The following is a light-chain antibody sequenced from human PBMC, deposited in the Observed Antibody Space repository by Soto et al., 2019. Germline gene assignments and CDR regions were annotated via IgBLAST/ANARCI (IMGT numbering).Light chain of an antibody. V-gene: IGKV3D-15*01. CDR1: QSVSSY. CDR2: DAS. J-gene: IGKJ1*01. Sequence: EIVLTQSPGTLSLSPGERATLSCRASQSVSSYLAWYQQKPGQAPRLLIYDASNRATGIPPSFTGSGSGTEFTLTISSLQSEDIAVYYCQQYNKWPQTFGQGTKVDIK. CDR3: QQYNKWPQT.